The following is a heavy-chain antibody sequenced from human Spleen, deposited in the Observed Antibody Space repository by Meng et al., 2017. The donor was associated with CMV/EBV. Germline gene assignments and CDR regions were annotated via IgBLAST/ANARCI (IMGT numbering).Heavy chain of an antibody. CDR3: ARGRLGLEFYRGDFDI. CDR1: GGSISSRGYY. CDR2: IYYSGNT. J-gene: IGHJ3*02. Sequence: GSLRLSCTVSGGSISSRGYYWGWIRQPPGKGLEWIGSIYYSGNTHNNPSLKRRVTLSGDPSKNRVSLNLISVTAADTAVYYCARGRLGLEFYRGDFDIWGQGTLVTVSS. D-gene: IGHD1-1*01. V-gene: IGHV4-39*07.